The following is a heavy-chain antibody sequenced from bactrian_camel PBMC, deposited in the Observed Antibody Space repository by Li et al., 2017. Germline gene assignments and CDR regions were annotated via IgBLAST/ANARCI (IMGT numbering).Heavy chain of an antibody. CDR1: GDINKLYF. D-gene: IGHD7*01. J-gene: IGHJ4*01. V-gene: IGHV3S1*01. CDR3: ATAPLVYCPGGISGFKY. CDR2: IHTVRGLT. Sequence: HVQLVESGGGSVQAGGSLRLSCVASGDINKLYFMAWFRQVPGKEREGVAAIHTVRGLTAYADSVKGRFTISQGNVKDILYLQMNSLKPEDTGMYYCATAPLVYCPGGISGFKYWGQGTQVTVS.